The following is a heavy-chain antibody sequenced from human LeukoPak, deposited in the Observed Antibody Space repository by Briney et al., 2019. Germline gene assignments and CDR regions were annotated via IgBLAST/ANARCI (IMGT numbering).Heavy chain of an antibody. CDR3: ASMTTVTTGAFDY. Sequence: PSETLSVTCVVPGGSISSGGYSWSWIRQPPGKGLEWIGYIYHSGSTYYNPSLKSRVTISVDRSKNQFSLKLSSVTAADTAVYYCASMTTVTTGAFDYWGQGTLVTVSS. J-gene: IGHJ4*02. V-gene: IGHV4-30-2*01. D-gene: IGHD4-17*01. CDR2: IYHSGST. CDR1: GGSISSGGYS.